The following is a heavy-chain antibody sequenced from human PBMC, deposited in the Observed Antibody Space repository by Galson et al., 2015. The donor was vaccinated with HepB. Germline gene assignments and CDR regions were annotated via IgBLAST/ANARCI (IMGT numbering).Heavy chain of an antibody. CDR2: ISSSSSYI. CDR1: GFTFSSYS. CDR3: ARSSAAGIRDFDY. D-gene: IGHD6-13*01. Sequence: SLRLSCAASGFTFSSYSMNWVRQAPGKGLEWVSSISSSSSYIYYADSVKGRFTISRDNAKNSLYLQMNSLRAEDTAVYYCARSSAAGIRDFDYWGQGTLVTVSS. V-gene: IGHV3-21*01. J-gene: IGHJ4*02.